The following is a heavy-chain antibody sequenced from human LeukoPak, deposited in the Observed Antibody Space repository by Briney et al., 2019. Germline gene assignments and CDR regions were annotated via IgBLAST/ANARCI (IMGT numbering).Heavy chain of an antibody. CDR1: GFTFSSCS. CDR3: ARSYYDFWSGYGYGMDV. D-gene: IGHD3-3*01. Sequence: GGSLRLSCAASGFTFSSCSMNWVRQAPGKGLEWVSSISSSSSYIYYADSVKGRFTISRDNAKNSLYLQMNSLRAEDTAVYYCARSYYDFWSGYGYGMDVWGQGTTVTVSS. J-gene: IGHJ6*02. V-gene: IGHV3-21*01. CDR2: ISSSSSYI.